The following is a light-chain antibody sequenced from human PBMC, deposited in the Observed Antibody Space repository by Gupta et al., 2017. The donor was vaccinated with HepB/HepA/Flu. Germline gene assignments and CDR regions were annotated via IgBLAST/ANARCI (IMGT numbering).Light chain of an antibody. J-gene: IGKJ1*01. CDR3: QQYNNYPLT. CDR1: QDINNH. CDR2: AAS. Sequence: DTQLTQSPSSVSASVGDRVIITSRASQDINNHLAWFQQKPGEAPKSLIYAASSMKNGVPSRFSGSASGTEFTLTISSLQPEDFGTYYCQQYNNYPLTFGQGTQVEIK. V-gene: IGKV1-16*01.